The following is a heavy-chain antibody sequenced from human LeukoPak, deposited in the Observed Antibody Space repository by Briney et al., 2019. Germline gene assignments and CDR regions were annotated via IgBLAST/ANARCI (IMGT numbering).Heavy chain of an antibody. D-gene: IGHD4-17*01. CDR1: EFSVGSNY. V-gene: IGHV3-53*01. J-gene: IGHJ4*02. CDR3: AKDPHDYGETTLYFDY. Sequence: GGSLRLSCAASEFSVGSNYMTWVRQAPGKGLEWVSLIYSGGSTYYADSVKGRFTISRDNSKNTLYLQMNSLRAEDTAVYYCAKDPHDYGETTLYFDYWGQGTLVTVSS. CDR2: IYSGGST.